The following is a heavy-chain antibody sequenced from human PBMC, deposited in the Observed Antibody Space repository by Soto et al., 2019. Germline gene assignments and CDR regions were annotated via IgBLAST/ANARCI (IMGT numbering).Heavy chain of an antibody. CDR2: INPNSGGT. D-gene: IGHD1-26*01. V-gene: IGHV1-2*02. Sequence: QVQLVQSGAEVKKPGASVKVSCKASGYTFTGYYMHWVRQAPGQGLEWMGWINPNSGGTNYAQKFQGRVTMTRDTSISTAYMELSRLRSDDTAVYYCARAQIAIVGATRLTPGAFDIWGQGTMVTVSS. J-gene: IGHJ3*02. CDR1: GYTFTGYY. CDR3: ARAQIAIVGATRLTPGAFDI.